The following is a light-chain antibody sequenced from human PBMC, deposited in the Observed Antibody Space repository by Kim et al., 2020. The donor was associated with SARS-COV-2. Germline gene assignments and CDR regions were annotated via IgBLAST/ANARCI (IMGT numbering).Light chain of an antibody. Sequence: VSPGEGATLSCRASQGVNSNLAWYQQKPGQAPRLLIYGASTRATGIPATFSGSGSGTEFTLTISSLQSEDFALYYCQQYSKWPVTFGGGTKVDIK. J-gene: IGKJ4*01. V-gene: IGKV3-15*01. CDR3: QQYSKWPVT. CDR1: QGVNSN. CDR2: GAS.